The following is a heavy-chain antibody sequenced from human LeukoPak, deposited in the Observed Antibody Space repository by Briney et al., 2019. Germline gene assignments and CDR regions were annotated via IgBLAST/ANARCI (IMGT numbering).Heavy chain of an antibody. J-gene: IGHJ6*02. CDR2: IYYSGST. CDR3: ARDVYYYGMDV. CDR1: GGSISSGGYS. Sequence: SETLSLTCTVSGGSISSGGYSWSWIRQHPGKGLEWIGYIYYSGSTYYNPSLKSRVTISVDTSKNQFSLKLSSVTAADTAVYYCARDVYYYGMDVWGQGTTVTVSS. V-gene: IGHV4-31*03.